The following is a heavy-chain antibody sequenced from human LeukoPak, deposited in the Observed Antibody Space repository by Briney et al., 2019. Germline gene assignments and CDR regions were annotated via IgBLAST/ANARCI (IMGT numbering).Heavy chain of an antibody. V-gene: IGHV3-66*02. D-gene: IGHD6-6*01. J-gene: IGHJ4*02. CDR1: GVTSNY. CDR2: IYNGGTT. CDR3: AGGGEAARSLAY. Sequence: VGSLRLSCAASGVTSNYMTWVRQAPGKGLEWGSVIYNGGTTYYADSVKGRFTISRDNSKSTLFVYLQMNSLRTDDTALCYCAGGGEAARSLAYWGQGALVTVSS.